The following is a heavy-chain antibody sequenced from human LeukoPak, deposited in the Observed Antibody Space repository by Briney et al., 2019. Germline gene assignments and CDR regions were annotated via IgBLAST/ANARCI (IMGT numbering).Heavy chain of an antibody. V-gene: IGHV3-30*18. J-gene: IGHJ6*02. Sequence: QPGGSLRLSCAASGFTFSSYAMSWVRQAPGKGLEWVAVISYDGSNKYYADSVKGRFTISRDNSKNTLYLQMNSLRAEDTAVYYCAKSQMGATLYYYGMDVWGQGTTVTVSS. CDR2: ISYDGSNK. CDR1: GFTFSSYA. D-gene: IGHD1-26*01. CDR3: AKSQMGATLYYYGMDV.